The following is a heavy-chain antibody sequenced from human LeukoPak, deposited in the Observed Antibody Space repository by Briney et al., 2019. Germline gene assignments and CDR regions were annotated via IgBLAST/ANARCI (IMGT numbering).Heavy chain of an antibody. D-gene: IGHD3-22*01. V-gene: IGHV1-69*01. CDR2: IIPIFGTA. CDR3: ARGWDYDSGGRPTAYVY. J-gene: IGHJ4*02. Sequence: ASVKVSCKASGGTFSSYAISWVRQAPGQGLEWMGGIIPIFGTANYAQKFQGKVTITAGESTSTAYMELSSLRSEDTAVYYCARGWDYDSGGRPTAYVYWGQGTLVSVSS. CDR1: GGTFSSYA.